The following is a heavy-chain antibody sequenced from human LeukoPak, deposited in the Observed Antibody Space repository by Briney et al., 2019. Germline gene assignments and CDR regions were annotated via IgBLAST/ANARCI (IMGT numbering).Heavy chain of an antibody. D-gene: IGHD6-19*01. CDR1: GFTFSSYG. J-gene: IGHJ4*02. Sequence: GGSLRLSCAASGFTFSSYGMYWVRQTPGKGLVWVAFIRYDGSNQYYADSVKGRFTISRDNSKNTLSLQMNSLKTEDTAVYYCAKDMGYNSGWTRIDYWGQGTLVTVSS. V-gene: IGHV3-30*02. CDR2: IRYDGSNQ. CDR3: AKDMGYNSGWTRIDY.